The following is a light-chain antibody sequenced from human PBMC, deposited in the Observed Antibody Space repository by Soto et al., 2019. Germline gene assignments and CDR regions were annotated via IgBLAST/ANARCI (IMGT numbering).Light chain of an antibody. CDR1: QSVTSW. Sequence: DIQMTQSPSTLSASVGDRVTITCRASQSVTSWLAWYQQKPGKAPNLLIYKASNLEYGVSLRFSGSGYGTEFTLTISSLQPDDFATYYCQQYRGYSWTFGQGTKVEIK. CDR3: QQYRGYSWT. V-gene: IGKV1-5*03. J-gene: IGKJ1*01. CDR2: KAS.